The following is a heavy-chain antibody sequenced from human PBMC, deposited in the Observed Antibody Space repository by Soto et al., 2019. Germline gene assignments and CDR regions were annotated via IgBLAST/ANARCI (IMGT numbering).Heavy chain of an antibody. J-gene: IGHJ4*02. CDR3: ERAQTPTESDY. D-gene: IGHD4-4*01. Sequence: QVQLVQSGAEVKKPGASVKVSCKASGYAFTNYGISWVRQAPVQGLERMGWFNTYNCYTNYAQKFQGRVTMTTDTSTSTAHMELRSPRTDDPAVYYRERAQTPTESDYWGQGTLVTVSS. V-gene: IGHV1-18*01. CDR2: FNTYNCYT. CDR1: GYAFTNYG.